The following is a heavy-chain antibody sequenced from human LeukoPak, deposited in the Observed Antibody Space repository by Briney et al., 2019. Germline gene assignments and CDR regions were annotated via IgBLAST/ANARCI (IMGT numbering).Heavy chain of an antibody. D-gene: IGHD3-10*01. Sequence: SSQTLSLTCTVSGGSISSGGYYWSWIRQPPGKGLEWLDYIYYNGNTYYNPSLKGRVTISLDTSKKQFSLTVRSVTAEDTAVYYCARDLYYYGSGNYVPGLPDFWGRGILVTVSS. J-gene: IGHJ4*02. CDR1: GGSISSGGYY. CDR2: IYYNGNT. V-gene: IGHV4-31*03. CDR3: ARDLYYYGSGNYVPGLPDF.